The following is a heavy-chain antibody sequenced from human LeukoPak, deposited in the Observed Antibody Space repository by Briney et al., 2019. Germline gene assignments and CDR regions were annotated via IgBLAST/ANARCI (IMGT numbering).Heavy chain of an antibody. V-gene: IGHV1-18*01. J-gene: IGHJ4*02. Sequence: TXTSYXISWVRQAPGQGLEWMGWISAYNGNTNYAQKLQGRVTMTTDTSTSTAYMELRSLRSDDTAVYYCAILGASGGIDYWGQGTLVTVSS. CDR2: ISAYNGNT. CDR3: AILGASGGIDY. D-gene: IGHD1-26*01. CDR1: TXTSYX.